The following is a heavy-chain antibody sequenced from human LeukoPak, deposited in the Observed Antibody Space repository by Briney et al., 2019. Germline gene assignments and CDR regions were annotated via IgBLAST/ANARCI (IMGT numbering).Heavy chain of an antibody. D-gene: IGHD5-24*01. CDR3: ARHMATIHYSGFDY. CDR2: IYYSGST. CDR1: GGSISSSSYY. V-gene: IGHV4-61*05. Sequence: SETLPLTCTVSGGSISSSSYYWSWIRQPPGKGLEWIGYIYYSGSTNYNPSLKSRVTISVDTSKNQFSLKLSSVTAADTAVYYCARHMATIHYSGFDYWGQGTLVTVSS. J-gene: IGHJ4*02.